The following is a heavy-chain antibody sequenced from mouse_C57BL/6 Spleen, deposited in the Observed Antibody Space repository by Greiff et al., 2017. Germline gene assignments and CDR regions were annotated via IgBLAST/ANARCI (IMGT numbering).Heavy chain of an antibody. V-gene: IGHV1-64*01. CDR3: ALYYYGSRGLFDY. CDR1: GYTFTSYW. Sequence: QVQLQQPGAELVKPGASVKLSCKASGYTFTSYWMHWVKQRPGQGLEWIGMIHPNSGSTNYNEKFKSKATLTVDKSSSTAYMQLSSLTSEDSAVYYCALYYYGSRGLFDYWGQGTTLTVSS. D-gene: IGHD1-1*01. CDR2: IHPNSGST. J-gene: IGHJ2*01.